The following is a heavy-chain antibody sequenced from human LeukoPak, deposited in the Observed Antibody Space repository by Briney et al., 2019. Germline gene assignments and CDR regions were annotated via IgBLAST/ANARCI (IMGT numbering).Heavy chain of an antibody. J-gene: IGHJ3*02. Sequence: GGSLRLSCGASGFTVSTNYMSWVRQAPGKGLEWVSIIYSGGSTYYTDSVKGRFTISRDNSKNTLYLQMNSLRAEDTAVYYCASYRYGSSFAFDIWGQGTMVTVSS. D-gene: IGHD6-6*01. V-gene: IGHV3-66*01. CDR1: GFTVSTNY. CDR2: IYSGGST. CDR3: ASYRYGSSFAFDI.